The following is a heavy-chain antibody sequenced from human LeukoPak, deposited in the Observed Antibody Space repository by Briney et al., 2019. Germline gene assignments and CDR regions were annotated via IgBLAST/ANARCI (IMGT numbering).Heavy chain of an antibody. V-gene: IGHV1-18*01. CDR3: ARDLPLGFYGSGSLGH. CDR2: ISAYNGNT. J-gene: IGHJ4*02. Sequence: ASVKVSCKASGYTFSNYGISWVRQAPGQGLEWMAWISAYNGNTNYAQKFQGRVTMTTDTSTGTAFMELRSLRSDDTAVYYCARDLPLGFYGSGSLGHWGQGSLVTVSS. CDR1: GYTFSNYG. D-gene: IGHD3-10*01.